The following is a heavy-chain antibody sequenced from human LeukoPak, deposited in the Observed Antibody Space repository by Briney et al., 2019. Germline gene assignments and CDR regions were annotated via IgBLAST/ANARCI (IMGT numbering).Heavy chain of an antibody. J-gene: IGHJ4*02. V-gene: IGHV3-23*01. CDR1: GFTFSSYA. Sequence: GGSLRLSCAASGFTFSSYAMSWVRQAPGKGLEWVSSISGSGGSTYYADSVKGRFTISRDNSKNTLYLQVNSLRAEDTAVYYCAKEKALVGITFFDYWGQGTLVTVSS. CDR2: ISGSGGST. D-gene: IGHD3-22*01. CDR3: AKEKALVGITFFDY.